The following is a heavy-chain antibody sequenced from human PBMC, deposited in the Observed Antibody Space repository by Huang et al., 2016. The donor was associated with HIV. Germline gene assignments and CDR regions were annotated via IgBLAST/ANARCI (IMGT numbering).Heavy chain of an antibody. Sequence: EVQLVQSGAEVKKPGESLKISCKGSGYKFTSYWIAWVRQMPGKGLERMGIIYPGDSDTRYRPSFQGQVTISADKSINTAYLQWSSLETSDTAMYFCARQRASGSTYVDSWGQGTLLTVYS. CDR2: IYPGDSDT. D-gene: IGHD2-15*01. CDR3: ARQRASGSTYVDS. CDR1: GYKFTSYW. J-gene: IGHJ4*02. V-gene: IGHV5-51*01.